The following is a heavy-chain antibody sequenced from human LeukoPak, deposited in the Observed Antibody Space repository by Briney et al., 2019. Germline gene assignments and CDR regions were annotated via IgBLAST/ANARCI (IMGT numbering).Heavy chain of an antibody. J-gene: IGHJ6*03. Sequence: PGGSLRLSCAASGFTVSSNYMSWVRQAPGKGLEWVSVIYSGGSTYYADSVKGRFTISRDNSKNTLYLQMNSLRAEDTAVYYCARVAYSSSLYYYYYYMDVWGKGTTVTVSS. CDR2: IYSGGST. V-gene: IGHV3-53*01. D-gene: IGHD6-13*01. CDR1: GFTVSSNY. CDR3: ARVAYSSSLYYYYYYMDV.